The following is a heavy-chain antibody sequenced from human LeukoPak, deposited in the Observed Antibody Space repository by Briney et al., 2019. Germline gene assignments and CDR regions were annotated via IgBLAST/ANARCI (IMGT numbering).Heavy chain of an antibody. CDR3: ARDKVYYYDSSGYSYYWYFDL. CDR1: GFTFSSYE. J-gene: IGHJ2*01. D-gene: IGHD3-22*01. CDR2: ISSSGSTI. V-gene: IGHV3-48*03. Sequence: PGGSLRLSCAASGFTFSSYEMNWVRQAPGKGLEWVSYISSSGSTIYYADSVKGRFTISRDNSKNTLYLQMNSLRAEDTAVYYCARDKVYYYDSSGYSYYWYFDLWGRGTLVTVSS.